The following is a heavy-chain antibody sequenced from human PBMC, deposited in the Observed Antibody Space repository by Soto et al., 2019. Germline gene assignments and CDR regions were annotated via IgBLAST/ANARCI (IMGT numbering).Heavy chain of an antibody. CDR2: ISGSGGST. J-gene: IGHJ4*02. Sequence: PGGSLRLSCAASGFTFSSYAMSWVRQAPGKGLEWVSAISGSGGSTYYADSVKGRFTISRDNSKNTLYLQMNSLRAEDTAVYYWVKDPLSEATPFDYWGQGTLVTVSS. CDR1: GFTFSSYA. D-gene: IGHD5-12*01. CDR3: VKDPLSEATPFDY. V-gene: IGHV3-23*01.